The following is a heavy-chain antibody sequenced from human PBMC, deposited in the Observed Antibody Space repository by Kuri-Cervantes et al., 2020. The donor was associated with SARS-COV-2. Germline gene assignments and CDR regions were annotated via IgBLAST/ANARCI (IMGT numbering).Heavy chain of an antibody. CDR2: IIPIFGTA. V-gene: IGHV1-69*13. D-gene: IGHD4-17*01. J-gene: IGHJ4*02. CDR3: ARARNGNYLNEPDY. CDR1: GGTFSSYA. Sequence: SVKVSCKASGGTFSSYAISWVRQAPGQGLEWMGGIIPIFGTANYAQKFQGRVTITADESTSTAYMELSSLRSEDTAVYHCARARNGNYLNEPDYWGQGTLVTVSS.